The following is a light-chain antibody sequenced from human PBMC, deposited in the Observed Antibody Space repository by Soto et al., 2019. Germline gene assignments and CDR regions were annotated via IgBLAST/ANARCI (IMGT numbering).Light chain of an antibody. CDR2: AVT. CDR1: SSDVGGQNY. V-gene: IGLV2-8*01. CDR3: SSHAGNNNYV. Sequence: SALTQPPSASGSPGQSVAISCTGTSSDVGGQNYVSWYQQHPGKAPKLIIYAVTERPSGVPDRFSGSKSGNTASLTVSGLQTEDEADYYCSSHAGNNNYVFGTGTKV. J-gene: IGLJ1*01.